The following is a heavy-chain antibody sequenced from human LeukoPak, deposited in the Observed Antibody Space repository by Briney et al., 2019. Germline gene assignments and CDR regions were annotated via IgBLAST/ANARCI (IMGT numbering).Heavy chain of an antibody. CDR3: ARGREFWSGYYQSDWFDP. V-gene: IGHV1-2*02. D-gene: IGHD3-3*01. CDR2: INPNSGGT. CDR1: GYTFTGYY. Sequence: ASVKVSCKASGYTFTGYYMHWVRQAPGQGLEWMGWINPNSGGTNYAQKFQGRVTMTRDTSISTAYMELSRLRSDDTAVYYCARGREFWSGYYQSDWFDPWGQGTLVTVSS. J-gene: IGHJ5*02.